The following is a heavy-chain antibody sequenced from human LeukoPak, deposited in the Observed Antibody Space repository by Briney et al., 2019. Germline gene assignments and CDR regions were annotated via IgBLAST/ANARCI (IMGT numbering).Heavy chain of an antibody. J-gene: IGHJ3*02. V-gene: IGHV4-59*01. CDR3: ARARYVNSFYAFDI. Sequence: SETLSLTCTVSGGSISSYYWSWIRLPPGKGLEWIGYLSKSGNTNCSPSLKSRVTIFGDTSKNQFFLKLSSVTAADTAVYYCARARYVNSFYAFDIWGQGTLVTVSS. CDR2: LSKSGNT. D-gene: IGHD3-9*01. CDR1: GGSISSYY.